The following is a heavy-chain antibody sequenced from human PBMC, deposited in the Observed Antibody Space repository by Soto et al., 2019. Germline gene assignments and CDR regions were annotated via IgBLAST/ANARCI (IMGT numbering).Heavy chain of an antibody. J-gene: IGHJ6*02. CDR3: ARGQSDGDYYYGMQV. CDR2: ISHSGST. Sequence: SVTLPLTFSLYGGSFSGYYWSWIRQPPGKGLEWIGEISHSGSTNYNPSLKSRVTISVHTSKNRFSLTLSSVTAPGTAVSYCARGQSDGDYYYGMQVWGQRPTVTVSS. V-gene: IGHV4-34*01. D-gene: IGHD4-17*01. CDR1: GGSFSGYY.